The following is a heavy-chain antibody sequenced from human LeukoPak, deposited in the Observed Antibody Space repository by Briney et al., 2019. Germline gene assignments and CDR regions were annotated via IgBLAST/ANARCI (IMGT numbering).Heavy chain of an antibody. V-gene: IGHV4-39*07. CDR1: GGSISSSSYY. D-gene: IGHD2-15*01. J-gene: IGHJ4*02. CDR2: IYYSGST. Sequence: TETLSLTCTVSGGSISSSSYYWGWIRQPPGKGLEWIGSIYYSGSTYYNPSLKSRVTISVDTSKNQFSLKLSSVTAADTAVYYCARGVVVAATPVSPPFFDYWGQGTLVTVSS. CDR3: ARGVVVAATPVSPPFFDY.